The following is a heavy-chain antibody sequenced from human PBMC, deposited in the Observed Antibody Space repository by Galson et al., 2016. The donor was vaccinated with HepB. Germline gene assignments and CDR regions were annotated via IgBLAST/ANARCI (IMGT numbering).Heavy chain of an antibody. D-gene: IGHD3-3*01. Sequence: SLRLSCAASGFTVNSYGVHWVRQTPGKRLEWMAVMSYDGSTKKYADSVKGRFTISRDNSKNTLYLQMSSLRAEDTAVYYCARDSGDSWSGYSAYYDYWGQGTLVNV. CDR1: GFTVNSYG. V-gene: IGHV3-30*03. CDR2: MSYDGSTK. J-gene: IGHJ4*02. CDR3: ARDSGDSWSGYSAYYDY.